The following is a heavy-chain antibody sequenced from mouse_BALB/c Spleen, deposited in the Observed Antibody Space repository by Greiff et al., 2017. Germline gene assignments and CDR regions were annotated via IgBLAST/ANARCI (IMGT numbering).Heavy chain of an antibody. V-gene: IGHV5-9-4*01. Sequence: EVQLVESGGGLVKPGGSLKLSCAASGFTFSSYAMSWVRQSPEKRLEWVAEISSGGSYTYYPDTVTGRFTISRDNAKNTLYLEMSSLRSEDTAMYYCARERFDYWGQGTTLTVSS. CDR2: ISSGGSYT. CDR1: GFTFSSYA. J-gene: IGHJ2*01. CDR3: ARERFDY.